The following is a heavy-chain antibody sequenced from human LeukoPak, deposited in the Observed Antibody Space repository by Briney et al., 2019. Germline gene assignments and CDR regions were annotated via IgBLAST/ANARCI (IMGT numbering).Heavy chain of an antibody. J-gene: IGHJ5*02. CDR3: ARHSLRQWGPSGWFDP. Sequence: SETLSLTCTVPGGSINSTTYYWGWIRQPPGRGLEWIGSIYYSGSTYYNASLKSRAIISVDTSKSLLSLKLGSVTAADTAADYCARHSLRQWGPSGWFDPWGQGTLVTVSS. CDR2: IYYSGST. V-gene: IGHV4-39*01. CDR1: GGSINSTTYY. D-gene: IGHD6-19*01.